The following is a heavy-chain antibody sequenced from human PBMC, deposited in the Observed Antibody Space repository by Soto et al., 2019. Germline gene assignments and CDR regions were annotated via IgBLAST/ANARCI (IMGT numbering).Heavy chain of an antibody. V-gene: IGHV5-51*01. CDR3: ARLGSDCWSSSVDHYGMDV. CDR1: GYSFTSYW. J-gene: IGHJ6*02. Sequence: GESLKISCKGSGYSFTSYWIGLVRQMPGKGLEWMGIIYPGDSDTRYSPSFQGQVTISADKSISTAYLQWSSLKASDTAMYYCARLGSDCWSSSVDHYGMDVCGQGTTVIVAS. D-gene: IGHD3-3*01. CDR2: IYPGDSDT.